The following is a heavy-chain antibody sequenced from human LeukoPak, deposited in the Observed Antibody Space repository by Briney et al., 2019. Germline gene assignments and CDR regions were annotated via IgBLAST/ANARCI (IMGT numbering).Heavy chain of an antibody. D-gene: IGHD1-7*01. Sequence: EPSETLSLTCTVSGGSISSSSYYWGWIRQPPGKGLEWIGSIYYSGSTYYNPSLKSRVTISVDTSKNQFSLKLSSVTAADTAVYYCARVAWNYYYFDYWGQGTLVTVSS. CDR1: GGSISSSSYY. V-gene: IGHV4-39*07. CDR2: IYYSGST. CDR3: ARVAWNYYYFDY. J-gene: IGHJ4*02.